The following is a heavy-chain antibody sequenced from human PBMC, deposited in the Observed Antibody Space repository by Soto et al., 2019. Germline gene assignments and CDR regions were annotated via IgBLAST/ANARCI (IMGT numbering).Heavy chain of an antibody. J-gene: IGHJ4*02. CDR2: IFSGGAT. V-gene: IGHV3-53*01. Sequence: GGSLRLSCEVSGFSVTANYMTWVRQAPGKGLEWVSVIFSGGATDYIDSVKGRFTISRDNAKNTLYLQMNSLRAEDTAVYYCGRETNWGPDYWGQGTLVTVSS. D-gene: IGHD7-27*01. CDR1: GFSVTANY. CDR3: GRETNWGPDY.